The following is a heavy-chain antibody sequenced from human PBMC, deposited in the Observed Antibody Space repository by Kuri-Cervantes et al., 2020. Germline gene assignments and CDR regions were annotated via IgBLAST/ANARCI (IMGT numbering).Heavy chain of an antibody. V-gene: IGHV1-69*13. CDR2: IIPIFGTA. CDR3: ARETGDAFDI. Sequence: SVKVSCKASGYTFTSYDINWVRQATGQGLEWMGGIIPIFGTANYAQKFQGRVTITADESTSTAYMELSSLRSEDTAVYYCARETGDAFDIWGQGTMVTVSS. J-gene: IGHJ3*02. CDR1: GYTFTSYD.